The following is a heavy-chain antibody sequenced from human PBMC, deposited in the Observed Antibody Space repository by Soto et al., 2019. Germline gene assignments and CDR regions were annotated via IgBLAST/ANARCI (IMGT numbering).Heavy chain of an antibody. CDR3: AKAMSGWAYYYYGMDV. V-gene: IGHV3-30*18. J-gene: IGHJ6*02. CDR1: GFTFSSYG. D-gene: IGHD6-19*01. CDR2: ISYDGSNK. Sequence: GGSLRLSCAASGFTFSSYGMHWVRQAPGKGLEWVAVISYDGSNKYYADSVKGRFTISRDNSKNTLYLQMNSLRAEDTAVYYCAKAMSGWAYYYYGMDVWGQGTTVTVS.